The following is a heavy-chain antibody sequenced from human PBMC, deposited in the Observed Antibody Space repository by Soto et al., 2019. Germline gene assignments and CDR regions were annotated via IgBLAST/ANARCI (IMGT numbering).Heavy chain of an antibody. Sequence: QVQLVQSGAEVKKPGASVKVSCKASGYTFTSYGITWVRQAPGQGLEWVGWITAYNGNTNYAQKLQGRVTMTTDTSTSTAYKELRSLRSDDTAVYYCARDYGVVPAATADWGQGTLVTVSS. D-gene: IGHD2-2*01. CDR1: GYTFTSYG. V-gene: IGHV1-18*01. CDR2: ITAYNGNT. CDR3: ARDYGVVPAATAD. J-gene: IGHJ4*02.